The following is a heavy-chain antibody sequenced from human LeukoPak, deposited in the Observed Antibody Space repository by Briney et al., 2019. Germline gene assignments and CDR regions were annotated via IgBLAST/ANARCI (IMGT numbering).Heavy chain of an antibody. CDR1: GFTFSSYS. CDR2: ISSSSSYI. V-gene: IGHV3-21*01. J-gene: IGHJ4*02. D-gene: IGHD3-22*01. Sequence: PGGSLRLSCAASGFTFSSYSMNWVRQAPGKGLEWVSSISSSSSYIYYADSVKGRFTISRDNAKNSLYLQMNSLRAEGTAVYYCARDDSDYYDSSGTVDYWGQGTLVTVSS. CDR3: ARDDSDYYDSSGTVDY.